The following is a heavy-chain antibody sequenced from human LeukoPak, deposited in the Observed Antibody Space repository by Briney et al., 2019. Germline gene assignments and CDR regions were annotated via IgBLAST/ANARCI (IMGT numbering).Heavy chain of an antibody. D-gene: IGHD3-9*01. V-gene: IGHV1-46*01. J-gene: IGHJ4*02. CDR1: GYAFTRHY. CDR3: ARAAVNFDWLHFDY. CDR2: INPSGSST. Sequence: ASVKVSCKASGYAFTRHYMHWVRQAPGQGLEWMGLINPSGSSTIYAQKFQGRVTMTRDMSTSTDYMELSSLRSEDTAVYYCARAAVNFDWLHFDYWGQGTLVTVSS.